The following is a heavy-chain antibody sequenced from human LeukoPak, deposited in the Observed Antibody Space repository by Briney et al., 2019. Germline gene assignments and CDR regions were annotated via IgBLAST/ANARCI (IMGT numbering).Heavy chain of an antibody. CDR1: GGSFSGYY. Sequence: SETLSLTCAVYGGSFSGYYWSWIRQPPGKGLEWIGEINHSGSTNYNPSLKSRVTISVDTSKNQFSLKLSSVTAADTAVYYCARLGIAVADYYFDYWGQGTLVTVSS. CDR2: INHSGST. D-gene: IGHD6-19*01. CDR3: ARLGIAVADYYFDY. V-gene: IGHV4-34*01. J-gene: IGHJ4*02.